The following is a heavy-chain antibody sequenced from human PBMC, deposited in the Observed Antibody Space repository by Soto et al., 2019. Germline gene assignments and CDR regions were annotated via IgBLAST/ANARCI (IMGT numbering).Heavy chain of an antibody. CDR2: IYPGDSDT. CDR3: ATHISNFRSSSYAMDV. D-gene: IGHD4-4*01. CDR1: GYTFTDYW. Sequence: GEARKISCKGSGYTFTDYWIGWVRQLPGKGLEWMGIIYPGDSDTRYSPSFQGHVTITVDKSTSTAYLQWNTLKASDTAMYYCATHISNFRSSSYAMDVWGQGISVTVYS. J-gene: IGHJ6*02. V-gene: IGHV5-51*01.